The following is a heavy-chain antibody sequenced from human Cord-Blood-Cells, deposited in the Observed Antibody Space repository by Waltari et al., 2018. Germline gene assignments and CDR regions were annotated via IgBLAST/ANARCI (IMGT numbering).Heavy chain of an antibody. CDR2: IIPILGIA. D-gene: IGHD1-26*01. Sequence: QVQLVQSGAEVKKPGSSVKVFCKASGGTFRSYTISWVRQAPGQGLEWMGRIIPILGIANYAQKFQGRVTITADKSTSTAYMELSSLRSEDTAVYYCARSQGDDAFDIWGQGTMVTVSS. V-gene: IGHV1-69*02. J-gene: IGHJ3*02. CDR3: ARSQGDDAFDI. CDR1: GGTFRSYT.